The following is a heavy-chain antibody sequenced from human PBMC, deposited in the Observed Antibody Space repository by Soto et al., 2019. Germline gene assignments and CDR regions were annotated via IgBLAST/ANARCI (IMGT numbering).Heavy chain of an antibody. V-gene: IGHV1-2*02. CDR2: INPKTAAT. J-gene: IGHJ6*02. CDR1: GYSFSDYF. D-gene: IGHD1-26*01. CDR3: ARIKWGLKDYNGMDV. Sequence: QVQLVQSGAEVKKSGASVKVSCKPSGYSFSDYFIQWVRQAPGQGLEWVAWINPKTAATNYAKKFQGRVSLTWDTSSTTAYMKLTRLRPDDTAVYYCARIKWGLKDYNGMDVWCQGTTVIVSS.